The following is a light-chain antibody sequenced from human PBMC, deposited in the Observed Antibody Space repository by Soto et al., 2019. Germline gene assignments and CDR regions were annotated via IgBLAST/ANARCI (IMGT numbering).Light chain of an antibody. J-gene: IGLJ1*01. CDR3: SSYTSSSTLVV. CDR1: SSDVGGYNY. Sequence: QSALTQPASVSGSPGQSITISCTGTSSDVGGYNYVSWCQQHPGTAPKLMIYDVSNRPSGVSNRFSGSKSGYTASLTISVLQAEDEADYYCSSYTSSSTLVVFGTGTKLTVL. CDR2: DVS. V-gene: IGLV2-14*01.